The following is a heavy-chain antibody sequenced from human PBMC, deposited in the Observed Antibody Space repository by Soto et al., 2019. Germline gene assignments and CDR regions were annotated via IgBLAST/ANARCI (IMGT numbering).Heavy chain of an antibody. J-gene: IGHJ4*02. CDR2: IIPIFGTA. CDR1: GGTFSSYA. V-gene: IGHV1-69*06. CDR3: ARVTRNYYYDSSGYWDY. D-gene: IGHD3-22*01. Sequence: SVKVSCKASGGTFSSYAISWVRQAPGQGLEWMGGIIPIFGTANYAQKFQGRVTITADKSTSTAYMELSSLRSEDTAVYYCARVTRNYYYDSSGYWDYWGQGTLVTVSS.